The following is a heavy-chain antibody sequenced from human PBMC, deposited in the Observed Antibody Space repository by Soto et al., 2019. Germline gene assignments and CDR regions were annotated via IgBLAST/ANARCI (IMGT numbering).Heavy chain of an antibody. J-gene: IGHJ5*01. CDR3: AGLGDYYKAFVS. Sequence: PSETLSLPCTGSGSPISDKYWSLFRQAPGQGLEWVGYIYYTGTPTYHPSLKSRVTISLDTPKSPFSLILRSVTAADTAVYFCAGLGDYYKAFVSWGDAPLVSV. CDR1: GSPISDKY. V-gene: IGHV4-59*08. D-gene: IGHD3-22*01. CDR2: IYYTGTP.